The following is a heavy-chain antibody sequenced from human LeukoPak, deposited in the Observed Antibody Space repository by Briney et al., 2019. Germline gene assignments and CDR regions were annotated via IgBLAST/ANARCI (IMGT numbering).Heavy chain of an antibody. Sequence: SVKVFCKASGYTFAGYYLHWVRQAPAQGFVWMGWINPNSGRTRYAQNFQDRLTLTRDTSISTAYMELSRMRSDDTAVYYCAMVAARRDAFDIWGQGTMVTVSS. D-gene: IGHD2-15*01. CDR3: AMVAARRDAFDI. CDR2: INPNSGRT. J-gene: IGHJ3*02. V-gene: IGHV1-2*02. CDR1: GYTFAGYY.